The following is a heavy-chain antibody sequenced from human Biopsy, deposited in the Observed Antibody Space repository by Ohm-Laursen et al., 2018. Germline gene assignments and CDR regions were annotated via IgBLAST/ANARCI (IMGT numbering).Heavy chain of an antibody. CDR2: SIPLFNTA. D-gene: IGHD3-22*01. CDR1: GGTFTNHA. V-gene: IGHV1-69*13. CDR3: ARFPLGAYDDSGSYRAVEHWYFDL. J-gene: IGHJ2*01. Sequence: AASVKVSCKASGGTFTNHAVGWVRQAPGQGLEWVGSSIPLFNTANYADKFQGRVTLTADQSTTTAYMELSSLRSADTAIYYCARFPLGAYDDSGSYRAVEHWYFDLWGRGTLGTVSS.